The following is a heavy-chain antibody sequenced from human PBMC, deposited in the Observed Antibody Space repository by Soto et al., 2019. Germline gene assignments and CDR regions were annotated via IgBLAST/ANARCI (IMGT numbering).Heavy chain of an antibody. CDR1: GGSISGYY. CDR2: IYTGGST. J-gene: IGHJ4*02. CDR3: ARASVGPPGGGSWTMPFDY. V-gene: IGHV4-4*07. Sequence: SLTCTVSGGSISGYYWSWIRQPAGKGLEWIGRIYTGGSTNYSPSLKSRVTMSVDTSKNQFSLRLTSVTAADTAVYYCARASVGPPGGGSWTMPFDYWGQGTLVTVSS. D-gene: IGHD2-15*01.